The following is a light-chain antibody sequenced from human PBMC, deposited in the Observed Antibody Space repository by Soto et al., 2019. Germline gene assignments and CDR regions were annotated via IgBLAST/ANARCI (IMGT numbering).Light chain of an antibody. CDR2: DTY. CDR3: QQRRNWPLT. CDR1: QSISGE. V-gene: IGKV3-11*01. Sequence: EVVLTQSPATLSLSPGERATLSCRTSQSISGELAWYQQTPGQAPRLIIFDTYNRATGIPARFSGSGSETDFTLTISGLEPEDFVVYYCQQRRNWPLTFGGGTKVEI. J-gene: IGKJ4*01.